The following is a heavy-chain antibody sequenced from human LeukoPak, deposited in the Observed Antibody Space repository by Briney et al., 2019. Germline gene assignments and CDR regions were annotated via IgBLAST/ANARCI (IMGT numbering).Heavy chain of an antibody. J-gene: IGHJ6*03. CDR3: TSQSYSEYYYYMDV. D-gene: IGHD1-26*01. Sequence: SETLSLTCTVSGGSISTSGYYWGWIRQPPGKGLEWIGNIYHSGSTYYNPSLKSRVSISVDTSKNHFSLDLSSVTAADSAVYYCTSQSYSEYYYYMDVWGKGTTVTVSS. CDR2: IYHSGST. CDR1: GGSISTSGYY. V-gene: IGHV4-39*07.